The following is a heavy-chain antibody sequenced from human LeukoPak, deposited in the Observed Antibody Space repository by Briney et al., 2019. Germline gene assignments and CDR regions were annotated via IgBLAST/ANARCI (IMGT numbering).Heavy chain of an antibody. V-gene: IGHV4-34*01. Sequence: GSLRLSCAASGFTFSSYSMNWVRQAPGKGLEWIGEINHSGSTNYNPSLKSRVTISVDTSKNQFSLKLSSVTAADTAVYYCARGFRGAAAGMPSWGQGTLVTVSS. CDR1: GFTFSSYS. CDR3: ARGFRGAAAGMPS. J-gene: IGHJ4*02. D-gene: IGHD6-13*01. CDR2: INHSGST.